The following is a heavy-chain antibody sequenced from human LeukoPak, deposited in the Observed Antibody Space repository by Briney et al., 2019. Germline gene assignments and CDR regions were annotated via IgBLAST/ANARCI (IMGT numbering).Heavy chain of an antibody. CDR2: IYPGDSDT. V-gene: IGHV5-51*01. CDR3: ARRGYSYGQPIDY. CDR1: GYSFTSYW. D-gene: IGHD5-18*01. Sequence: GESLKISCKGSGYSFTSYWIGWVRQMPGKGLEWMGIIYPGDSDTGYSPSLQGQVTISADKSISTAYLQWSSLKASDTAMYYCARRGYSYGQPIDYWGQGTLVTVSS. J-gene: IGHJ4*02.